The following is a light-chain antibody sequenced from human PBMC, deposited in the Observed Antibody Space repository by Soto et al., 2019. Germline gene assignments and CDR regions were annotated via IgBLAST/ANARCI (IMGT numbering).Light chain of an antibody. CDR2: RNN. Sequence: QSVLTQPPSASGTPGQRVTISCSGSSSNIGSNYVYWYQQLPGTAPKLLIYRNNQRPSAVPDRFSGSKSGTSASLAISGLRSEDEADYYCAAWDDSLSPGVFGGGTKVTVL. J-gene: IGLJ2*01. CDR3: AAWDDSLSPGV. CDR1: SSNIGSNY. V-gene: IGLV1-47*01.